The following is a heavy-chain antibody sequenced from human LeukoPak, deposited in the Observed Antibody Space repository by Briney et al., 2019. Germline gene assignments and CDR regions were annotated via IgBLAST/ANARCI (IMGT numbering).Heavy chain of an antibody. J-gene: IGHJ5*02. D-gene: IGHD6-19*01. CDR3: ARDPYSSGVFDP. CDR2: IWYDGSNK. CDR1: GFTFSSYG. Sequence: GRSLRLSCAASGFTFSSYGMHWVSQAPGKGLEWVAVIWYDGSNKYYADSVKGRFTISRDNSKNTLYLQMNSLRAEDTAVYYCARDPYSSGVFDPWGQGTLVTVSS. V-gene: IGHV3-33*01.